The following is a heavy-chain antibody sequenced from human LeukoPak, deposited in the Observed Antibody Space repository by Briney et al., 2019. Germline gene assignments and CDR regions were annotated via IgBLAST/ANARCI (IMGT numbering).Heavy chain of an antibody. CDR1: GFPFNIYG. D-gene: IGHD3-3*01. V-gene: IGHV3-30*02. Sequence: PGGSLRLSCAASGFPFNIYGMHWVRQAPGKGLEWVAFIRYDGSNKYYADSVKGRFTISRDNSKNTLYLQMNSLRAEDTAVYYCAKGVRYYYYYYMDVRGKGTTVTVSS. J-gene: IGHJ6*03. CDR3: AKGVRYYYYYYMDV. CDR2: IRYDGSNK.